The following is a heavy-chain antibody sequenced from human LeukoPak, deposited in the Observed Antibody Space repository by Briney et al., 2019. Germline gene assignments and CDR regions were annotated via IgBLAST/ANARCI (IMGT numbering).Heavy chain of an antibody. Sequence: SETLSLTCSVSGGSIASHFWSWIRQPPGKGLEWIGYIHYSGSTNYNPSLKSRVTISPDTSKNQLFLKLNSVTAADTAVYYCARLVWLGESPGSWFDSWGQGTLVTVSS. CDR3: ARLVWLGESPGSWFDS. J-gene: IGHJ5*01. CDR1: GGSIASHF. D-gene: IGHD3-10*01. V-gene: IGHV4-59*11. CDR2: IHYSGST.